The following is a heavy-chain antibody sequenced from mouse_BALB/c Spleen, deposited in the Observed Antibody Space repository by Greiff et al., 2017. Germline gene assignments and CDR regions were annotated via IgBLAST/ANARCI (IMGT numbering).Heavy chain of an antibody. CDR2: IDPANGNT. CDR1: GFNIKDTY. CDR3: ARSSSLSWFAY. J-gene: IGHJ3*01. D-gene: IGHD1-1*01. Sequence: VQLKQSGAELVKPGASVKLSCTASGFNIKDTYMHWVKQRPEQGLEWIGRIDPANGNTKYDPKFQGKATITADTSSNTAYLQLSSLTSEDTAVYYCARSSSLSWFAYWGQGTLVTVSA. V-gene: IGHV14-3*02.